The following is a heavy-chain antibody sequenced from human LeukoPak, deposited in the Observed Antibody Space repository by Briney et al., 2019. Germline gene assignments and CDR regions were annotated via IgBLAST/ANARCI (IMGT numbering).Heavy chain of an antibody. V-gene: IGHV1-8*03. Sequence: ASVKVSCKASGYTFTSYDINWVRQAPGQGLEWMGWMNPNSGNTGYAQKFQGRVTITRNTSISTAYMELSSLRSEDTAVYFCAREPLVTRRGYYYHYMDVWGKGTTVTISS. CDR1: GYTFTSYD. CDR3: AREPLVTRRGYYYHYMDV. J-gene: IGHJ6*03. D-gene: IGHD5-18*01. CDR2: MNPNSGNT.